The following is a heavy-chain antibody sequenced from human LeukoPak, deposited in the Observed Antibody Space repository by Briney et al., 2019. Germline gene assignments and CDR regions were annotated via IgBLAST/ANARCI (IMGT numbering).Heavy chain of an antibody. D-gene: IGHD3-10*01. CDR2: IFTTGST. V-gene: IGHV4-4*07. CDR3: ARGDGSTMARGVSRYGWFDS. J-gene: IGHJ5*01. CDR1: GVFVSTYY. Sequence: SETLSLTCTVWGVFVSTYYWTWLRQPAGRGVQGIGRIFTTGSTNYNPSLMSRVTMSIDTSKSQFSLKFRSVTAADTAVYYRARGDGSTMARGVSRYGWFDSWGQGALLTVSS.